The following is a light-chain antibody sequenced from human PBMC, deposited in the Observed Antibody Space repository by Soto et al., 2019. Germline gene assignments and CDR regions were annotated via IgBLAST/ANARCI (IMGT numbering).Light chain of an antibody. Sequence: ALTQPASVSGSPGQAITISCTGTSSDVGGYTYVSWYQQHPGKAPKFIIYDVSNRPSGVSNRFSGSKSGNTASLTISGLQAEDEADYSCSSYTTSNTRQIVFGTGTKVTVL. V-gene: IGLV2-14*01. CDR3: SSYTTSNTRQIV. CDR1: SSDVGGYTY. CDR2: DVS. J-gene: IGLJ1*01.